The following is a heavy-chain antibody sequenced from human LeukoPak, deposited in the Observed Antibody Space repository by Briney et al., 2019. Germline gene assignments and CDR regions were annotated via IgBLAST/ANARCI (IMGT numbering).Heavy chain of an antibody. CDR2: IWYDGSNE. V-gene: IGHV3-33*08. CDR3: ARDLDY. J-gene: IGHJ4*02. CDR1: GFTFSSYA. Sequence: GGSLRLSCAASGFTFSSYAMSWVRQAPGKGLEWVAVIWYDGSNEYYADSVKGRFTISRDNSKNTLYLQMNSLRAEDTAVYYCARDLDYWGQGTLVTVSS.